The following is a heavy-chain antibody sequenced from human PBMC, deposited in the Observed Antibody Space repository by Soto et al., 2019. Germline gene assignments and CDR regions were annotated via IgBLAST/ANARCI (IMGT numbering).Heavy chain of an antibody. D-gene: IGHD3-10*01. CDR1: GGSISSSNW. V-gene: IGHV4-4*02. Sequence: QVQLQESGPGLVKPSGTLSLTFAVSGGSISSSNWWTWVRQPPGKGLEWIGEIYHSGSTNYNPSLKRRGTVSVDKSENQFSLKLSSVTAADTAVYYCARERTRGAFDIWGQGTMVTVSS. CDR2: IYHSGST. CDR3: ARERTRGAFDI. J-gene: IGHJ3*02.